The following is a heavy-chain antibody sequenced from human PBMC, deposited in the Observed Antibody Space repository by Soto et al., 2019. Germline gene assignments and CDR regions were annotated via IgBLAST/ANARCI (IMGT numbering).Heavy chain of an antibody. V-gene: IGHV3-9*01. CDR2: ISWNSGSI. Sequence: GGSLRLSCAASGFTFDDYAMHWVRQAPGKGLEWVSGISWNSGSIGYADSVKGRFTISRDNAKNSLYLQMNSLRAEDTALYYCAKDSIAVAGTRGLGKRRFDYWGQGTLVTVSS. D-gene: IGHD6-19*01. CDR1: GFTFDDYA. CDR3: AKDSIAVAGTRGLGKRRFDY. J-gene: IGHJ4*02.